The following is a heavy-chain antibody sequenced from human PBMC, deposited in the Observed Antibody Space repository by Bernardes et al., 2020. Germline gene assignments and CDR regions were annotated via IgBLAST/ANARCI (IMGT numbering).Heavy chain of an antibody. CDR2: ISRNGLRT. J-gene: IGHJ3*02. V-gene: IGHV3-64D*08. CDR1: GFIFSNYA. D-gene: IGHD3-3*01. Sequence: GGSLRLSCSVSGFIFSNYAMHWVRQAPGKGLEYVAGISRNGLRTYYADSVKGRFTISRDNSKETLYFQISSLTPDDTAVYYCARESGGTYYDFWTRVGFHAFDIWGQGTMVTVSS. CDR3: ARESGGTYYDFWTRVGFHAFDI.